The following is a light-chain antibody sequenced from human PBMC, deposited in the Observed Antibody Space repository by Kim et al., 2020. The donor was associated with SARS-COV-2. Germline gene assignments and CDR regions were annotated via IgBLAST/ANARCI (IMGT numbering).Light chain of an antibody. CDR1: QSLSRR. CDR2: EAS. J-gene: IGKJ2*03. Sequence: ASIGDRVTITCRASQSLSRRLAWYQQRPGKAPNLLIYEASTLETGVPSRFSGSGSGTEFTLTISRLQPDDFATYYCQQYKTYSLDSFGHGTKLEI. CDR3: QQYKTYSLDS. V-gene: IGKV1-5*03.